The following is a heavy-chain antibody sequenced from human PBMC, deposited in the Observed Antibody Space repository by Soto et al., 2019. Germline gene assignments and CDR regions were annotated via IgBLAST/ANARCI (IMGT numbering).Heavy chain of an antibody. CDR3: ARGVKYGAYSRWFDP. J-gene: IGHJ5*02. CDR2: MNPNSGNT. CDR1: GYTFTSYD. Sequence: ASVKVSCKASGYTFTSYDINWVRQATGQGLEYLGWMNPNSGNTGYVQKFQGRVTMTRDTSISTAYMELSSLRSEDTAVYFCARGVKYGAYSRWFDPWCQGTLVTVS. V-gene: IGHV1-8*01. D-gene: IGHD4-17*01.